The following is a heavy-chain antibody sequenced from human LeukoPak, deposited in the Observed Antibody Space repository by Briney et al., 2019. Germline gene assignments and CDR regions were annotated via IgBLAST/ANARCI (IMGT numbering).Heavy chain of an antibody. CDR3: ARHGDYDFWSGSSGMDV. V-gene: IGHV4-38-2*02. J-gene: IGHJ6*03. CDR2: SYHTGST. CDR1: GYSITTGYY. Sequence: SETLSLTCTVSGYSITTGYYWGWIRQPPGKGLEWIGSSYHTGSTFYNPSLKSRVTISVDTSKNQFSLKLSSVTAADTAVYYCARHGDYDFWSGSSGMDVWGKGTTVTVSS. D-gene: IGHD3-3*01.